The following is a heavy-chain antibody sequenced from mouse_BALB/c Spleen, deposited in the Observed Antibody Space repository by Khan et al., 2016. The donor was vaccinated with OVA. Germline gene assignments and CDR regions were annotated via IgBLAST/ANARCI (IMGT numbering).Heavy chain of an antibody. Sequence: EVQLLESGPGLVKPSQSLSLSCTVTGYSITSGYGWNLIRQFPGNKLEWMGYISYSGSTNYNPSLKSRISITRDTSKNQFFLQLKSVTTEDTATYYCARTARLKYWGQGTTLTVSS. CDR3: ARTARLKY. CDR2: ISYSGST. CDR1: GYSITSGYG. D-gene: IGHD1-2*01. V-gene: IGHV3-2*02. J-gene: IGHJ2*01.